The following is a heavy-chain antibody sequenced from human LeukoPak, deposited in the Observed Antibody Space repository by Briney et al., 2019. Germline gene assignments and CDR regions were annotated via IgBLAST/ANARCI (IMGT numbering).Heavy chain of an antibody. CDR1: GGSISSGGYY. CDR3: ARERGDRSAFDI. Sequence: MASQTLSLTCTVSGGSISSGGYYWSWIRLHPGKGLEWIGYIYYSGSTYYNPSLKSRVTISVDTSKNQFSLKLSSVTAADTAVYYCARERGDRSAFDIWGQGTMVTVSS. D-gene: IGHD3-16*01. V-gene: IGHV4-31*03. CDR2: IYYSGST. J-gene: IGHJ3*02.